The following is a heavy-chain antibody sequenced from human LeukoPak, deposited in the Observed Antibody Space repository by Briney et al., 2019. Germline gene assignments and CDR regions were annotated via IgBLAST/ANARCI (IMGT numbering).Heavy chain of an antibody. D-gene: IGHD2/OR15-2a*01. J-gene: IGHJ4*02. CDR3: ARDPYYTNSFDY. V-gene: IGHV1-2*02. Sequence: ASVKVSCKASGYTFTGYYIHWLRQAPGQGLEWMGWINPNGGGTKYAQKFQGRVTVTGDTSINTAYMELSRLKSDDTAVYFCARDPYYTNSFDYWGQGTLVTVHS. CDR1: GYTFTGYY. CDR2: INPNGGGT.